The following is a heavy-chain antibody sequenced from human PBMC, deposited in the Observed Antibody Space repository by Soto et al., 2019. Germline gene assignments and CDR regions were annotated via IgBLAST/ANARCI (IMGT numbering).Heavy chain of an antibody. J-gene: IGHJ3*02. Sequence: QVQLVQSGAEVKKPGASVKVSCKASGYTFTSYAISWVRQAPGQGLEWMGWISAYNGNTNYAQKIQGRVTMTTDTATSTAYMELRSLRSDDKAVYYCARDRSIFGVVIPDAFDIWGQWTMVTVSS. CDR1: GYTFTSYA. V-gene: IGHV1-18*01. D-gene: IGHD3-3*01. CDR2: ISAYNGNT. CDR3: ARDRSIFGVVIPDAFDI.